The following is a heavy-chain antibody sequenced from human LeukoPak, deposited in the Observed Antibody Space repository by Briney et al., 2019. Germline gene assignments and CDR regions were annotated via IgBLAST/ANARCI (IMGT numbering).Heavy chain of an antibody. CDR2: IYTSGST. CDR3: TKGGELMNY. D-gene: IGHD1-26*01. Sequence: SQTLSLTCTVSGGSVSSGNYYWTWIRQPAGKGLEWIGRIYTSGSTNYNPSLKSRVTISIDASKNQFSLRLSSVTAADTAVYYCTKGGELMNYWGQGTLVTVSS. CDR1: GGSVSSGNYY. J-gene: IGHJ4*02. V-gene: IGHV4-61*02.